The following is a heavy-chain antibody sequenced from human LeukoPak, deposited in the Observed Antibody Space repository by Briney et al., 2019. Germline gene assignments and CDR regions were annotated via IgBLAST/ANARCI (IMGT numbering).Heavy chain of an antibody. V-gene: IGHV4-61*02. CDR1: GGSVSSGTYY. CDR2: IYTSGST. J-gene: IGHJ6*03. D-gene: IGHD6-19*01. CDR3: ARDTYSSGWRASYYYYMDV. Sequence: PSETLSLTCTVSGGSVSSGTYYWTWIRQPAGKGLEWIGRIYTSGSTNYNPSLTSRVTISVDTSKNQFSLKLSSVTAADTAVYYCARDTYSSGWRASYYYYMDVWGKGTTVTISS.